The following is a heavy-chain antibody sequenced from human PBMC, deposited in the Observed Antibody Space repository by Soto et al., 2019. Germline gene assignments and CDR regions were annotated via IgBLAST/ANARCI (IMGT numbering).Heavy chain of an antibody. CDR1: GGLFSSYA. CDR2: IIPVFDTV. V-gene: IGHV1-69*01. Sequence: QEQLVQSGAEVKKSGSSVKVSCKDTGGLFSSYAVSWVRQAPGQGLEWMGGIIPVFDTVYYAQKFQGRVKITDDESTNTAYMELSSLRSEDTAMYYCARGGSGYVWFNEFWGQGTRVTVSS. CDR3: ARGGSGYVWFNEF. D-gene: IGHD3-22*01. J-gene: IGHJ4*02.